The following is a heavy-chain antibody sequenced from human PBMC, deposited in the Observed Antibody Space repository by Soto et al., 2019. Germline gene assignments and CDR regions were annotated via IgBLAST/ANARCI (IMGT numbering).Heavy chain of an antibody. CDR3: ARKSSSDSTGYDYFDY. Sequence: ESGGGLVEPGGSLRLSCATSGFSFSSSDMTWVRQAPGKGLEYVSSINYSGRNMCYAGSLRGRFTVSRDNAKNSLYLQMNSLRAEDTAVYYCARKSSSDSTGYDYFDYWGQGTLVTVSS. D-gene: IGHD3-22*01. CDR1: GFSFSSSD. V-gene: IGHV3-21*06. CDR2: INYSGRNM. J-gene: IGHJ4*02.